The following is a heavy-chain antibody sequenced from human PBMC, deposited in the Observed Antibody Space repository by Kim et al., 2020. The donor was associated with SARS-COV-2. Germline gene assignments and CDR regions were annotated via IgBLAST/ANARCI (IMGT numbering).Heavy chain of an antibody. J-gene: IGHJ6*02. CDR2: ISGSGGST. CDR3: ASGVPAAADASYYYYGMDV. V-gene: IGHV3-23*01. Sequence: GGSLRLSCAASGFTFSSYAMSWVRQAPGKGLEWVSAISGSGGSTYYADSVKGRFTISRDNSKNTLYLQMNSLRAEDTAVYYCASGVPAAADASYYYYGMDVWGQGTTVTVSS. CDR1: GFTFSSYA. D-gene: IGHD2-2*01.